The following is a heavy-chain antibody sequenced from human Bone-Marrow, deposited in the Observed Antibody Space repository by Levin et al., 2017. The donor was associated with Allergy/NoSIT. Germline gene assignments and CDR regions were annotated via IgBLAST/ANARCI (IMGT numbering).Heavy chain of an antibody. D-gene: IGHD3-3*01. CDR2: ITGDAEDT. Sequence: PGGSLRLSCAASGFTFRNYAMNWVRQAAGKGLEWVSGITGDAEDTHYADSVRGRFTISRDNSRNTVYLQMNNLRAEDTATYYCAKGITIFGVGRLDYWGQGTLVTVSS. J-gene: IGHJ4*02. CDR3: AKGITIFGVGRLDY. CDR1: GFTFRNYA. V-gene: IGHV3-23*01.